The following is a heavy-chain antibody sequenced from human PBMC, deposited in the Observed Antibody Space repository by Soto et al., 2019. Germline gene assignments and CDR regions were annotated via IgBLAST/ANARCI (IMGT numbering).Heavy chain of an antibody. CDR1: GFTFDDYG. CDR3: ARAKEITYDFWSGYNGFDY. V-gene: IGHV3-20*04. J-gene: IGHJ4*02. Sequence: ESGGGVVRPGGSLRLSCAASGFTFDDYGMSWVRQAPGKGLEWVSGINWNGGSTGYADSVKGRFTISRDNAKNSLYLQMNSLRAEDTALYYCARAKEITYDFWSGYNGFDYWGQGTLVTVSS. D-gene: IGHD3-3*01. CDR2: INWNGGST.